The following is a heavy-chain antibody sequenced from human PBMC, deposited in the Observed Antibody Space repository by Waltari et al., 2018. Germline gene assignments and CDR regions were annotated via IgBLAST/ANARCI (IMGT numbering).Heavy chain of an antibody. J-gene: IGHJ4*02. D-gene: IGHD6-19*01. V-gene: IGHV4-39*01. Sequence: QLQLQESGPGLVRPSETLSLTCTVSGVSISSSRYYWGWIRQPPGKGPEWIGSIYYSGDTHYNPSLKSRVTISIDMSENHFSLRLTSVTAADTAVYSCARHRGAVAVSMGPFDYWGQGTLVTVSS. CDR2: IYYSGDT. CDR3: ARHRGAVAVSMGPFDY. CDR1: GVSISSSRYY.